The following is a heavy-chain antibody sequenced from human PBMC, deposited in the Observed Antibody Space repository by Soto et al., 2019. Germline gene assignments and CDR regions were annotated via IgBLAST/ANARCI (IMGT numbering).Heavy chain of an antibody. Sequence: EVQLVESGGGLVQPGGSLRLSCAASGFTFSDHYMDWVRQAPGKGLEWVGRTRNKANSYTTEYAASVKGRFTISRDDSQNSLYLQMNSLKTEDTAVYYCASTYYDFWSGYLDYYYYGMDVWGQGTTVTVSS. CDR3: ASTYYDFWSGYLDYYYYGMDV. V-gene: IGHV3-72*01. CDR2: TRNKANSYTT. D-gene: IGHD3-3*01. CDR1: GFTFSDHY. J-gene: IGHJ6*02.